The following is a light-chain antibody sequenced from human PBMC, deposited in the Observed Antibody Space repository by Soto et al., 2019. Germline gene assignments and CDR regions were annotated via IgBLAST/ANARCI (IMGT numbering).Light chain of an antibody. CDR3: QQRSNWPPSIT. V-gene: IGKV4-1*01. CDR1: QSVLYSSNDKNY. CDR2: WAS. Sequence: DIVMTQSPDSLAVSLGERATINCESSQSVLYSSNDKNYLAWYQQKPGQPPKLLIYWASTRESGVPDRFSGSGSGTDFTLTISSLEPEDFAVYYCQQRSNWPPSITFGQGTRLEIK. J-gene: IGKJ5*01.